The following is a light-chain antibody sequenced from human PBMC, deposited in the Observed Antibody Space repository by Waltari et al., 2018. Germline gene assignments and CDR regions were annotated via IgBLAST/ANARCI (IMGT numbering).Light chain of an antibody. V-gene: IGLV1-51*02. CDR3: GTWDSSLSGAV. CDR2: EDN. Sequence: QSVLTQPPSVSAAPGQRVTISCSGGSSNIGNNYVSWYRQFPGTAPKLLIYEDNARPSGVPGRFAGSKSGTLATLDITGLHAGDEADYYCGTWDSSLSGAVFGGGTHLTVL. CDR1: SSNIGNNY. J-gene: IGLJ7*01.